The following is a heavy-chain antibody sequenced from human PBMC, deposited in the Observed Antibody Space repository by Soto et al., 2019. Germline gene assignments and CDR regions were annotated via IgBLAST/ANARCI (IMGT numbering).Heavy chain of an antibody. V-gene: IGHV1-3*01. CDR3: ARDPLRRRGTQYNHYAMDV. J-gene: IGHJ6*02. D-gene: IGHD1-7*01. CDR1: GYTFTSYA. Sequence: ASVKVSCKASGYTFTSYAMHWVRQAPGQRLEWMGWINAGNGNTKYSQKFQDRVTITADESTSTAYMALNSLTSEDTAVYYCARDPLRRRGTQYNHYAMDVWGPGTTVTVSS. CDR2: INAGNGNT.